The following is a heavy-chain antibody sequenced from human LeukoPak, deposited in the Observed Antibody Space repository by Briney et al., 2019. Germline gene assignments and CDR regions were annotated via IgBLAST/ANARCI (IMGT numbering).Heavy chain of an antibody. CDR2: ISSNGGST. D-gene: IGHD6-6*01. Sequence: TGGSLRLSCAASGFTFSSYAMQWVRQAPGKGLEYVSAISSNGGSTYYANSVKGRFTISRDNSKNTLYLQMGSLRAEDMAVYYCARGVTDSSSSVPFTPPDYWGQGTLVTVSS. J-gene: IGHJ4*02. CDR1: GFTFSSYA. V-gene: IGHV3-64*01. CDR3: ARGVTDSSSSVPFTPPDY.